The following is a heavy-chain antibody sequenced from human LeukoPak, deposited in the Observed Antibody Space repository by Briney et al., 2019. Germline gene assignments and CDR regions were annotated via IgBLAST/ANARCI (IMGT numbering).Heavy chain of an antibody. Sequence: SETLSLTCTVSGGSISSYYWSWIRQPPGKGLEWIGYIYYSGSINYNPSLKSRVTISVDTSKNQFSLKPSSVTAADTAVYYCASSIAARKGFDYWGQGTLVTVSS. J-gene: IGHJ4*02. CDR2: IYYSGSI. V-gene: IGHV4-59*01. CDR3: ASSIAARKGFDY. CDR1: GGSISSYY. D-gene: IGHD6-6*01.